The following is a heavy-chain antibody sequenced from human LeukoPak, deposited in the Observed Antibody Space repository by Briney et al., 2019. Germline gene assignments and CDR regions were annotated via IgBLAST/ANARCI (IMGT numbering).Heavy chain of an antibody. J-gene: IGHJ4*02. CDR3: AKDGPGGWYFDS. Sequence: PGGAPRHSRAAPGFTFTNYWICWVRPAPGKRGESVANIKQDGRENHYVDSVNGRFTIPRDNAKDSLYLQMNSLRAEDTAVYYCAKDGPGGWYFDSWGQGTPVTVSS. V-gene: IGHV3-7*03. CDR1: GFTFTNYW. D-gene: IGHD6-19*01. CDR2: IKQDGREN.